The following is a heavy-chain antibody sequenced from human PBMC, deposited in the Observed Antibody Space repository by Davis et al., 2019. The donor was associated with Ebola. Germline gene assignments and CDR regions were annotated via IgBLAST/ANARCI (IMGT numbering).Heavy chain of an antibody. Sequence: ASVKVSCKASGYTFSNYDIEWVRQATGQRPEWMGYMNPDNGNTGLAQKFQGRVTFTRDTSINTSYMELRRLRSEDTAVYYCARYLWGEGFDIWGQGTTVTVSS. CDR2: MNPDNGNT. D-gene: IGHD2/OR15-2a*01. J-gene: IGHJ6*02. CDR3: ARYLWGEGFDI. V-gene: IGHV1-8*01. CDR1: GYTFSNYD.